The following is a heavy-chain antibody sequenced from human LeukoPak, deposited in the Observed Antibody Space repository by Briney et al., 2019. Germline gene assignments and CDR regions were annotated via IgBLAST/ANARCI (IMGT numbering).Heavy chain of an antibody. CDR2: IYYSGST. CDR3: ARRPPREGYCSSTSCYGGWYFDL. J-gene: IGHJ2*01. CDR1: GGSISSSSYY. Sequence: SETLSLTCTVSGGSISSSSYYWGWIRQPPGKGLEWIGSIYYSGSTYYNPSLKSRVTISVDTSKNQFSLKLSSVTAADTAVYYCARRPPREGYCSSTSCYGGWYFDLWGRGTLVTVSS. D-gene: IGHD2-2*01. V-gene: IGHV4-39*01.